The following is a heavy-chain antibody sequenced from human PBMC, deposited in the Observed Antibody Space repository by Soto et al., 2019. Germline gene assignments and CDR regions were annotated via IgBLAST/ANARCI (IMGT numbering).Heavy chain of an antibody. CDR1: GFSLSRKGMS. Sequence: SGPTLVNPKQTLILTCAFSGFSLSRKGMSVGWIRQPPGKALEFLALIDWEEEKFYSPSLRTRLTVSKDTSKSQVVLTLTNVDPVDTATYYCTRSTNWNYKYYFDYWGQGTLVTVS. V-gene: IGHV2-70*01. J-gene: IGHJ4*02. CDR2: IDWEEEK. D-gene: IGHD1-7*01. CDR3: TRSTNWNYKYYFDY.